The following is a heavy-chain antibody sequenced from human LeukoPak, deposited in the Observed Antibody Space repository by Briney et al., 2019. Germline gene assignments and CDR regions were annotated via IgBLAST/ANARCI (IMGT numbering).Heavy chain of an antibody. CDR2: SDPEDGET. CDR3: ATATIAVQAPFDY. J-gene: IGHJ4*02. Sequence: ASVKVSCKVSGYTLTELSMHWVRQAPGKGLEWMGGSDPEDGETIYAQKFQGRVTMTEDTSTDTAYMELSSLRSEDTAVYYCATATIAVQAPFDYWGQGTLVTVSS. CDR1: GYTLTELS. D-gene: IGHD6-19*01. V-gene: IGHV1-24*01.